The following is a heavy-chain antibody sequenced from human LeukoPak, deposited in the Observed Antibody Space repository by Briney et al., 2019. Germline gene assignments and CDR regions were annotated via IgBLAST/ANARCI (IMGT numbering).Heavy chain of an antibody. CDR2: TYYRSKWYY. V-gene: IGHV6-1*01. Sequence: SQTLSLTCAISGDSVSSDSAAWNWVRQSPSRGLEWLGRTYYRSKWYYNYAVSVKSRITINPDTSKNQFSLQLNSVTPGDTAVYYCARGATAYFDSWGQGTLVTVSS. CDR3: ARGATAYFDS. CDR1: GDSVSSDSAA. J-gene: IGHJ4*02. D-gene: IGHD5-12*01.